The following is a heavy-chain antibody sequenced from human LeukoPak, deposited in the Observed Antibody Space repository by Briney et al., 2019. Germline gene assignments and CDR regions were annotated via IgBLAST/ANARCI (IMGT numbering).Heavy chain of an antibody. D-gene: IGHD5-18*01. Sequence: SLRLSCAASGFXXXXXAMSXVXQAPGXGXXWXXXXSGSGGSTYYADSVKGRFTISRDNSKNTLYLQMNSLRAEDTAVYYCAKDPRIQLWLLHYFDYWGQGTLVTVSS. CDR2: XSGSGGST. J-gene: IGHJ4*02. CDR3: AKDPRIQLWLLHYFDY. CDR1: GFXXXXXA. V-gene: IGHV3-23*01.